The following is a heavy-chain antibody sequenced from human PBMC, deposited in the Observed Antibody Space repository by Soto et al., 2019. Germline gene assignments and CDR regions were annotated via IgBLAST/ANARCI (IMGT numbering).Heavy chain of an antibody. V-gene: IGHV3-23*01. Sequence: EVQLLESGGDLVQPGGSLRLSCAASGFSFSNYAMSWVRQAPGKGLEWVSIISGSGGSTDYADSVKGRFTISRDNSKNTLYLQMNSLRAEDTAVYYCTLQRTTVYIVDFDYWGQGTLVTVSS. J-gene: IGHJ4*02. CDR1: GFSFSNYA. CDR3: TLQRTTVYIVDFDY. D-gene: IGHD4-17*01. CDR2: ISGSGGST.